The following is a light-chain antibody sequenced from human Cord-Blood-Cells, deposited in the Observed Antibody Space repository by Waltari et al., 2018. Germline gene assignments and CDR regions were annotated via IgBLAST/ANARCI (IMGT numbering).Light chain of an antibody. V-gene: IGKV4-1*01. CDR1: QSVLYSSNNKNY. CDR3: QQYYSTPLT. Sequence: DIVMTQSPDSLAVSLGERANINCQPTQSVLYSSNNKNYLAWYQQKPGQPPKLLIYWASTRESGVPDRFSGSGSGTDFTLTISSLQAEDVAVYYCQQYYSTPLTFGGGTKVEIK. J-gene: IGKJ4*01. CDR2: WAS.